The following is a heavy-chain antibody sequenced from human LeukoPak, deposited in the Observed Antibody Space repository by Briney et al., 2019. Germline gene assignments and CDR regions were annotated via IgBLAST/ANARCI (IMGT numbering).Heavy chain of an antibody. CDR1: GFTFSSYG. J-gene: IGHJ4*02. CDR2: ISYDGSNK. V-gene: IGHV3-30*18. D-gene: IGHD1-26*01. CDR3: AKGSIVGATTFDY. Sequence: PGGSLRLSCAASGFTFSSYGMHWVRQAPGKGLEWVAVISYDGSNKYYADSVKGRFTISRDNAKNSLYLQMNSLRAEDTALYYCAKGSIVGATTFDYWGQGTLVTVSS.